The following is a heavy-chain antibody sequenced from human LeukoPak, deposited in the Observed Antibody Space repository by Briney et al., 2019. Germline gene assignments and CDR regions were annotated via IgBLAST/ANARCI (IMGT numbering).Heavy chain of an antibody. J-gene: IGHJ4*02. Sequence: SETLSLTCTVSGGSISSSSYYWGWIRQPPGKGLEWIGSIYYSGSTYYNPSLKSRVTISVDTSKNQFSLKLSSVTAADTAVYYCARDGARQGLDYWGQGTLVTVSS. V-gene: IGHV4-39*02. CDR1: GGSISSSSYY. CDR3: ARDGARQGLDY. CDR2: IYYSGST. D-gene: IGHD3-16*01.